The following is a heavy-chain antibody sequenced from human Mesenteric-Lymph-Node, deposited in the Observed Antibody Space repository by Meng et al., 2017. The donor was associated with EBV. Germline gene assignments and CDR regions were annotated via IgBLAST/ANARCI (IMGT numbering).Heavy chain of an antibody. CDR1: GFTISSYG. V-gene: IGHV3-33*01. CDR3: ARDRWVRDDSNFDS. J-gene: IGHJ4*02. Sequence: QVQLVESGXGVVQPGXSLRLSXAASGFTISSYGMHWARQAPGKGLEWVSYIWYDGNNKYYADSVKGRFTISRDKSKNTVYLQMNSLRAEDTAVYYCARDRWVRDDSNFDSWGQGTLVTVSS. D-gene: IGHD4-23*01. CDR2: IWYDGNNK.